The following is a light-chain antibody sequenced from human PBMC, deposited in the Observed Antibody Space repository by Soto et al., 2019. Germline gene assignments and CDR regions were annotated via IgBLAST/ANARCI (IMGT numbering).Light chain of an antibody. CDR3: SSHIWNSLGI. V-gene: IGLV2-14*01. J-gene: IGLJ1*01. CDR1: SGDVGGYNY. Sequence: QSVLAQPASVSGSPGQSITISCTGTSGDVGGYNYVSWYQQHPGKAPKLMIFDVSNRPSGVSNRFSGSKSGNTASLTISGLQPEDEADYYCSSHIWNSLGIFGAGTKVTVL. CDR2: DVS.